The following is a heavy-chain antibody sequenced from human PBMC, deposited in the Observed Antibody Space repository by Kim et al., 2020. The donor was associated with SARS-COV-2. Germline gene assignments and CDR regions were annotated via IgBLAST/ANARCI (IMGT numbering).Heavy chain of an antibody. D-gene: IGHD2-2*01. Sequence: AVSVKSRITINPDTSKNQFSLQLNSVTPEDTAVYYCARDRIEYGNNWFDPWGQGTLVTVSS. CDR3: ARDRIEYGNNWFDP. J-gene: IGHJ5*02. V-gene: IGHV6-1*01.